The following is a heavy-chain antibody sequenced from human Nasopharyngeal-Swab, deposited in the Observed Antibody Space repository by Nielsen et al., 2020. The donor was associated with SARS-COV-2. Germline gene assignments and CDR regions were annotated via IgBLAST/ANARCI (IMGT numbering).Heavy chain of an antibody. Sequence: GGSLRLSCAASGFTFSSYSMNWVRQAPGKGLEWVSSISSSSSYIYYADSVKGRFTISRDNAKNSLYLQMNSLRAEDTAVYYCARVPLGFLYYYYGMDVWGQGTTVTVSS. D-gene: IGHD2-15*01. CDR1: GFTFSSYS. V-gene: IGHV3-21*01. J-gene: IGHJ6*02. CDR3: ARVPLGFLYYYYGMDV. CDR2: ISSSSSYI.